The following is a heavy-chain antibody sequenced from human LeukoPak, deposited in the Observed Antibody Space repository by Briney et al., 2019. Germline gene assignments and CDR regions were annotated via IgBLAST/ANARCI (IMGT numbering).Heavy chain of an antibody. V-gene: IGHV1-46*02. CDR2: INPSGGST. CDR3: ARQGTYSSAIGMGY. D-gene: IGHD6-19*01. J-gene: IGHJ4*02. Sequence: ASVKVSCKASGSTFNNHYMYWVRQAPGQGLEWMGVINPSGGSTSYAQKFQGRVTMTRDASTRTVYMEVNSLRSEDTAEYYCARQGTYSSAIGMGYWGQGTLVTVSS. CDR1: GSTFNNHY.